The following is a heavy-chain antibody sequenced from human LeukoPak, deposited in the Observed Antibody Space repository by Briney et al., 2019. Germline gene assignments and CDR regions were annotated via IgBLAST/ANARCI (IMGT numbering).Heavy chain of an antibody. CDR3: ARDSDTVDDAFDI. Sequence: GGSLRLSCAASGFTFSSYSMNWVRQAPGKGLEWVSSISSSSSYIYYADSVKGRFTISRDNAKNSLYPQMNSLRAEDTAVYYCARDSDTVDDAFDIWGQGTMVTVSS. J-gene: IGHJ3*02. CDR2: ISSSSSYI. CDR1: GFTFSSYS. D-gene: IGHD4-17*01. V-gene: IGHV3-21*01.